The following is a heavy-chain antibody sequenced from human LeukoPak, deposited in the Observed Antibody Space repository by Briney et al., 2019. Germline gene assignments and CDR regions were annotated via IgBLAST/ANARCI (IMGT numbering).Heavy chain of an antibody. Sequence: AGGSLRLSCAASGFTVSSNYMSWVRQAPGKGLEWVSAIYSGGSTYYADSVKGRFTISRDNSKNTLYLQMNSLRAEDTAVYYCARSCSGGSCFGVWGQGTLVTVSS. CDR2: IYSGGST. D-gene: IGHD2-15*01. CDR3: ARSCSGGSCFGV. CDR1: GFTVSSNY. V-gene: IGHV3-53*01. J-gene: IGHJ4*02.